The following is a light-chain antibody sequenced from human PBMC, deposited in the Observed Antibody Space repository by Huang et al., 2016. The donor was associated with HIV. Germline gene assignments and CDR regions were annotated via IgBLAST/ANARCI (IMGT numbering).Light chain of an antibody. CDR3: QQYDNWPRT. Sequence: EIVMTQSPATLSVSPGERATLSCRASQSVSNNLAWYHQKPGQAPRLLIYAASTRATGIPARFSGSGSGTEFSLTISSLESEDFAVYHCQQYDNWPRTFGQGTKVEFK. CDR2: AAS. J-gene: IGKJ1*01. V-gene: IGKV3-15*01. CDR1: QSVSNN.